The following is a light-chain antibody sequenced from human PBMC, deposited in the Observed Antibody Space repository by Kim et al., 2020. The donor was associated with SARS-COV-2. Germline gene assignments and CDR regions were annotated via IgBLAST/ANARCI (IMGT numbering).Light chain of an antibody. J-gene: IGLJ2*01. V-gene: IGLV3-1*01. CDR1: KLGDKY. Sequence: VSRGQTASITCSGEKLGDKYACWYQQKPGQSPVLVIYQDSMRPSGIPERFSGSNSENTATLTISGTQAVDEADYYCQAWVSSTVVFGGGTKLTVL. CDR2: QDS. CDR3: QAWVSSTVV.